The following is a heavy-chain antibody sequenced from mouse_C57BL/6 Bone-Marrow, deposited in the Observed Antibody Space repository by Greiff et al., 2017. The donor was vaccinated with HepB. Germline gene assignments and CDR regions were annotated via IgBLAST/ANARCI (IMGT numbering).Heavy chain of an antibody. CDR3: ARGWYYCATLWYFDV. V-gene: IGHV1-55*01. CDR2: IYPGSGST. CDR1: GYTFTSYW. J-gene: IGHJ1*03. Sequence: VQLQQPGAELVKPGASVKMSCKASGYTFTSYWITWVKQRPGQGLEWIGDIYPGSGSTNYNEKFKSKATLTVDTSSSTAYMQLSSLTSEDSAVYYCARGWYYCATLWYFDVWGTGTTVTVSS. D-gene: IGHD1-1*02.